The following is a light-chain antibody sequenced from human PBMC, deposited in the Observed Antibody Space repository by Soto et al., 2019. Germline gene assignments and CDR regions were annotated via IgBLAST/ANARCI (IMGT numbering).Light chain of an antibody. J-gene: IGKJ3*01. CDR1: QSVSSSY. CDR2: GAS. CDR3: HQYGSSPRFT. Sequence: EIVLTQSPGTLSLSPGERATLSCRASQSVSSSYLAWYQQKPGQAPRLLIYGASSRATGIPDRFSGSGSGTDFTLTISRLEPEDFAVYYCHQYGSSPRFTFGPGTKLDIK. V-gene: IGKV3-20*01.